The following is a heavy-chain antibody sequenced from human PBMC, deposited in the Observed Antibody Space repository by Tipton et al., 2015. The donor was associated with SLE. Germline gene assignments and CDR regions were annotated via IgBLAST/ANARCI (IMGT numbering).Heavy chain of an antibody. V-gene: IGHV1-18*01. CDR2: ISTYNRNT. J-gene: IGHJ6*02. Sequence: QLVQSGAEMKKPGASVKVSCQASGYTFTRNGITWVRQAPGQGLQWMGWISTYNRNTNYAQKLQGRVTMTTDTSTTTAYMELRSLRSDDTAVYYCARDSPYSGSFRYYYYYGMDVWGQGTTVTVSS. D-gene: IGHD1-26*01. CDR3: ARDSPYSGSFRYYYYYGMDV. CDR1: GYTFTRNG.